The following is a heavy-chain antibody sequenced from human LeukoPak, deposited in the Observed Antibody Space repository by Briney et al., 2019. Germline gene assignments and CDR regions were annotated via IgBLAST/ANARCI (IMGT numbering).Heavy chain of an antibody. V-gene: IGHV4-34*01. CDR3: ARTYGSGSYGWFDP. CDR2: ISQNGDS. D-gene: IGHD3-10*01. J-gene: IGHJ5*02. CDR1: GGSLSFYY. Sequence: SETLSLTCGVSGGSLSFYYWSWIRQSPGKGLEWIAEISQNGDSNYNMSLKSRVTISLDKSKNQVSLKLNSVTAADTAVYYCARTYGSGSYGWFDPWGQGTLVTVSS.